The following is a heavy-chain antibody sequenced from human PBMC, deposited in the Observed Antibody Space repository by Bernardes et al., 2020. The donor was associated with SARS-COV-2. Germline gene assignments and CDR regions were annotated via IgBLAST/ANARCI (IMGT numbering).Heavy chain of an antibody. Sequence: AGVKVSCKAFGYAFRSYGISWARQAPGQGLEWMGWISGFNGDTSYIQKIQDRVTMTTDTSTSTAYMDLRDLRSDDTAVYYCAREVMVRISDTYRNGMDLWGQGTTVTVSS. V-gene: IGHV1-18*01. CDR3: AREVMVRISDTYRNGMDL. D-gene: IGHD3-10*01. CDR1: GYAFRSYG. J-gene: IGHJ6*02. CDR2: ISGFNGDT.